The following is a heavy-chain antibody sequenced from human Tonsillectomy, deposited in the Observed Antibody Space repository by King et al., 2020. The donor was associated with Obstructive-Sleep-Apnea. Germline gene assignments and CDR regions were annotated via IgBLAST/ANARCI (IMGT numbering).Heavy chain of an antibody. Sequence: QLQESGPGLVKPSGTLSLTCAVSGGSISSSNWWSWVRQPPGKGLEWIGEIYHSGSTNYNPSLKSRVTISVDKSKNQFSLKLSSVTAADTAVYYCARTVENCSGGSCYSDAFDIWGQGTMVTVPS. D-gene: IGHD2-15*01. V-gene: IGHV4-4*02. CDR2: IYHSGST. J-gene: IGHJ3*02. CDR1: GGSISSSNW. CDR3: ARTVENCSGGSCYSDAFDI.